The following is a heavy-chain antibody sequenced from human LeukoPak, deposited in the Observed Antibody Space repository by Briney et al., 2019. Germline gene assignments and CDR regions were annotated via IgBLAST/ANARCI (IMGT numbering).Heavy chain of an antibody. CDR3: ARAYGSGSFPHGY. D-gene: IGHD3-10*01. CDR1: GDSLINSSYY. J-gene: IGHJ4*02. V-gene: IGHV4-39*07. Sequence: SETLSLTCTVSGDSLINSSYYWVWIRQPPGKGLEWIGGINNSGGTYNSPSLKSRGTISIDSSKNQFSLKLTSMSASDTAVYYCARAYGSGSFPHGYWGQGTLVTVSS. CDR2: INNSGGT.